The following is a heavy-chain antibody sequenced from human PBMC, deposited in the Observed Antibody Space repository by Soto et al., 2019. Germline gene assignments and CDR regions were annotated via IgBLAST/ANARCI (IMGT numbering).Heavy chain of an antibody. CDR1: GDSVSINTAA. Sequence: PSQTLSLTCAISGDSVSINTAAWNLIRSSPSRGLEWLGRTYYRSNWRHDYAVSVKSRITVNPDTSKNHFSLQLNSVTPDDTAVYSCARGVAGSGFDLWGQGTLVTVYS. CDR3: ARGVAGSGFDL. V-gene: IGHV6-1*01. J-gene: IGHJ4*02. CDR2: TYYRSNWRH. D-gene: IGHD6-19*01.